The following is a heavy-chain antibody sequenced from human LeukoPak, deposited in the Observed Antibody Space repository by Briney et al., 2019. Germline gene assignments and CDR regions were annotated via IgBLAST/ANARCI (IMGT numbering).Heavy chain of an antibody. J-gene: IGHJ4*02. Sequence: PGGSLRLSCVASGYTFSSYSINGVRHAPGKGLEWVSSISVRSNYIYYADSVRGRFSISRDDARDSLYLQMNSLRAEATAVYFCVRLRTNSWGQGTLVTVSS. CDR2: ISVRSNYI. CDR1: GYTFSSYS. V-gene: IGHV3-21*01. CDR3: VRLRTNS. D-gene: IGHD1/OR15-1a*01.